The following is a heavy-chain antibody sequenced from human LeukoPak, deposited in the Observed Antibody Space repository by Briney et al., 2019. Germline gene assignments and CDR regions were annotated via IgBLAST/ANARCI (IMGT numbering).Heavy chain of an antibody. V-gene: IGHV3-23*01. CDR3: AKAGSYSDISVYPLASFDF. J-gene: IGHJ3*01. CDR1: GFTFSNSD. Sequence: GGSLRLSCAASGFTFSNSDMNWFRQAPGKGLEWVSFISASGGSAHYADSVRGRFTISRDNSKNTLYLQMNSLRAEDTAVYYCAKAGSYSDISVYPLASFDFWGQGTMVTVSS. CDR2: ISASGGSA. D-gene: IGHD3-22*01.